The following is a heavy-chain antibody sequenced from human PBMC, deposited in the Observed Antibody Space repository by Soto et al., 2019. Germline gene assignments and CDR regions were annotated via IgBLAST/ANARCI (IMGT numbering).Heavy chain of an antibody. D-gene: IGHD4-17*01. Sequence: SESMYLACTVAGGSISSSDFAWTWNKKPPGKGLELLGYIFYSGTADYNPSLENRVTLSVDRSTNRISLELTSVTAADSAVYYCARQPADGDYGYYFEYWGPGIQVTVS. V-gene: IGHV4-61*08. J-gene: IGHJ4*02. CDR3: ARQPADGDYGYYFEY. CDR2: IFYSGTA. CDR1: GGSISSSDFA.